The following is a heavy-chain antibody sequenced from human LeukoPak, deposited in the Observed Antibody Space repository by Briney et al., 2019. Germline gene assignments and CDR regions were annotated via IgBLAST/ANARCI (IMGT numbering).Heavy chain of an antibody. D-gene: IGHD3-10*01. Sequence: GDSVEVSCKASGYTFTSYGISWVRQAPGQGLEWMGWISAYNGNTNYAQKLQGGVTMTTGTSTSTAYMELRSLRSHDTAVYYCARDGVYYYGSGRSRDYYYYYMDVWGKGTTVTVSS. CDR3: ARDGVYYYGSGRSRDYYYYYMDV. V-gene: IGHV1-18*01. CDR1: GYTFTSYG. J-gene: IGHJ6*03. CDR2: ISAYNGNT.